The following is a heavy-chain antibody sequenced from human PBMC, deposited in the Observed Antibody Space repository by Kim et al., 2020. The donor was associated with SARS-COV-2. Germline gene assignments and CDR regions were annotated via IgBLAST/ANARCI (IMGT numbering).Heavy chain of an antibody. CDR1: GYTFTSYA. V-gene: IGHV1-3*01. CDR2: INAGYGNT. CDR3: ARDIAAADTRKATTYYYYGMDV. D-gene: IGHD6-13*01. J-gene: IGHJ6*02. Sequence: ASVKVSCKASGYTFTSYAMHWVRQAPGQRLEWMGWINAGYGNTKYSQKFQGRVTITRDTSASTAYMELSSLRSEDTAVYYCARDIAAADTRKATTYYYYGMDVWGQGTTVTVSS.